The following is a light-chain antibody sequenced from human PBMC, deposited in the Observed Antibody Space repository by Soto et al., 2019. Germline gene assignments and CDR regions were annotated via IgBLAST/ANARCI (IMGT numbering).Light chain of an antibody. J-gene: IGKJ1*01. CDR1: HNIERW. Sequence: QMTQSPSTLSASVGDSITITCRASHNIERWMAWYQQKPGKAPSLLIFDASTLHSGVPSRFSGSVSGTEFTLSISSLQPDDFATYYCQQFAVSRTFGQGTKVENK. CDR3: QQFAVSRT. CDR2: DAS. V-gene: IGKV1-5*01.